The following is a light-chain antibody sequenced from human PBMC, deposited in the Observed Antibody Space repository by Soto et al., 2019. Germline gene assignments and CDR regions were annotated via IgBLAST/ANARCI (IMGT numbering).Light chain of an antibody. CDR3: SSYKSSSTLPYV. Sequence: QSALTKPASVSGSPGQSITISCTGTSSDVGGYNLVSWYQQYPDKAPKLMIFDVNTRPSGVSNRFSGSKSGNTASLTISGLQADDAADYYCSSYKSSSTLPYVFGTGTKLTVL. J-gene: IGLJ1*01. CDR2: DVN. V-gene: IGLV2-14*01. CDR1: SSDVGGYNL.